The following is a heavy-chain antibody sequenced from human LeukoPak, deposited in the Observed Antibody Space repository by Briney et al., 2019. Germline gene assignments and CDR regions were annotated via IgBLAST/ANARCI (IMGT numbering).Heavy chain of an antibody. CDR2: VSGSGDST. V-gene: IGHV3-23*01. CDR3: ARASLYGDYNWFDP. J-gene: IGHJ5*02. CDR1: GFTFSNYA. D-gene: IGHD4-17*01. Sequence: PGGSLRLSCAASGFTFSNYAMSWVRQAPGKGLEWVSAVSGSGDSTYYAGSVKDRFTISRDNSKNTLYLQMNSLRAEDTAVYYCARASLYGDYNWFDPWGQGTLVTVSS.